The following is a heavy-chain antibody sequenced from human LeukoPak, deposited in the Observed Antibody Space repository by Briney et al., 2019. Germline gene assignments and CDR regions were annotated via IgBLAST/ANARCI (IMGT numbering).Heavy chain of an antibody. D-gene: IGHD2-15*01. CDR2: IYYSGST. Sequence: PSETLSLTCTVSGGSISDYYWSWIRQPPGMGLEYIGHIYYSGSTNYNPSLKSRVTILVDTSKNQFSLRLSSVTAADTAIYYCARRGYCSGGSCYSFDYWGQGTLVTVSS. V-gene: IGHV4-59*08. J-gene: IGHJ4*02. CDR3: ARRGYCSGGSCYSFDY. CDR1: GGSISDYY.